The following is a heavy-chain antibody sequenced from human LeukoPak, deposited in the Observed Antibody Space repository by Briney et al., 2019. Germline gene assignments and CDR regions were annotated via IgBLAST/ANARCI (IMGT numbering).Heavy chain of an antibody. CDR2: INHSGST. V-gene: IGHV4-34*01. Sequence: SETLSLTCAVYGGSFSGYYWSWIRQPPGKGLERIGEINHSGSTNYNPSLKSRVTISVDTSKNQFSLKLSSVTAADTAVYYCAREPNTANVERHVYWGQGTLVTVSS. CDR3: AREPNTANVERHVY. CDR1: GGSFSGYY. D-gene: IGHD5-18*01. J-gene: IGHJ4*02.